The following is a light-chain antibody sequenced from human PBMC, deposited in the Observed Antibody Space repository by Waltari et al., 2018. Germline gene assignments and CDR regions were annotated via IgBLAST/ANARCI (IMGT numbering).Light chain of an antibody. CDR3: QQRSNWPPLT. CDR1: QSISSY. CDR2: DAS. J-gene: IGKJ4*01. Sequence: EIVLTQSPATLSLSPGERATLSCRASQSISSYLAWYQQKPGQAPRLLIYDASNRATCIPARFSGSGSVTDFTLTISSLEPEDFAVYYCQQRSNWPPLTFGGGTKVEIK. V-gene: IGKV3-11*01.